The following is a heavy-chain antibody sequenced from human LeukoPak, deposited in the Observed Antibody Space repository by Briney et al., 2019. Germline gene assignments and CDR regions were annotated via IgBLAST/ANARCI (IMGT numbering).Heavy chain of an antibody. CDR1: GFTFSTFA. V-gene: IGHV3-23*01. CDR2: IFPSGGEI. D-gene: IGHD4-17*01. Sequence: GGSLRLSCAASGFTFSTFAMIWVRQPPGKGLEWVSSIFPSGGEIHYADSVRGRFTISRDNSKSTLSLQMNSLRAEDTAVYYCAKGGSYGDYYYYYMDVWGKGTTVTISS. CDR3: AKGGSYGDYYYYYMDV. J-gene: IGHJ6*03.